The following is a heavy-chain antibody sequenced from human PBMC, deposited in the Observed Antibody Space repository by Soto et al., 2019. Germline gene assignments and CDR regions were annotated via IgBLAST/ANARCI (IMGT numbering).Heavy chain of an antibody. CDR3: ARRSWLDYYYYGMDV. Sequence: SETLSLTCTVSGGSISSYYWSWIRQPPGKGLEWIGYIYYSGSTNYNPSLKSRVTISVDTSKNQFSLKLSSVTAADTAVYYCARRSWLDYYYYGMDVWGQGTTVTAP. J-gene: IGHJ6*02. CDR2: IYYSGST. D-gene: IGHD2-15*01. V-gene: IGHV4-59*12. CDR1: GGSISSYY.